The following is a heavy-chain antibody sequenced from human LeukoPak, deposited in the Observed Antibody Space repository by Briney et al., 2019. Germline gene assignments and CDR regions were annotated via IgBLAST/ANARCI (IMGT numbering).Heavy chain of an antibody. J-gene: IGHJ4*02. CDR1: GFTFSSYW. D-gene: IGHD4-11*01. V-gene: IGHV3-43*02. CDR3: AKPQTTVKSGFDY. Sequence: SGGSLRLSCAASGFTFSSYWMHWVRQAPGKGLEWVSLISADGGGTYYPDSVKGRFTISRDNSKNSLYLQMNSLRTEDTALYYCAKPQTTVKSGFDYWGQGTLVTVSS. CDR2: ISADGGGT.